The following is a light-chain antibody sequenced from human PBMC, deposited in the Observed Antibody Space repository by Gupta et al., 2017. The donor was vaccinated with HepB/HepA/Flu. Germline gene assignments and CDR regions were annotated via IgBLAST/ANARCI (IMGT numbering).Light chain of an antibody. J-gene: IGKJ1*01. Sequence: DIVMTQSPDSLAVSLGERATIDCKSSQNLLYSSNNKNYLAWYQQKPGQPPRLLIYWASTRESGVPDRFRGSGSGTEFTLTISSLQAEDVAVYYCQQYYRSLWTFGRGTKVEIK. V-gene: IGKV4-1*01. CDR1: QNLLYSSNNKNY. CDR3: QQYYRSLWT. CDR2: WAS.